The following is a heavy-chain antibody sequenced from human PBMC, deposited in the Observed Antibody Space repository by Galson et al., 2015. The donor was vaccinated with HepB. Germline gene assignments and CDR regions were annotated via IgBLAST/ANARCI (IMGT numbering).Heavy chain of an antibody. J-gene: IGHJ3*02. CDR2: IIPIFGTA. CDR1: GGTFSSYA. Sequence: SCKASGGTFSSYAISWVRQAPGQGLEWMGGIIPIFGTANYAQKFQGRVTITADESTSTAYMELSSLRSEDTAVYYCARISITIFGVVTPDEAFDIWGQGTMVTVSS. D-gene: IGHD3-3*01. CDR3: ARISITIFGVVTPDEAFDI. V-gene: IGHV1-69*01.